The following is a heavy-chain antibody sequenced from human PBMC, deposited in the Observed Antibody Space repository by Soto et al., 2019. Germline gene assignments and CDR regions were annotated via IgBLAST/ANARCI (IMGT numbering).Heavy chain of an antibody. J-gene: IGHJ5*02. CDR2: IYYSGST. CDR1: GGSISSYY. CDR3: ARDPPQPHARVITDSDT. V-gene: IGHV4-59*01. Sequence: SETLSLTWTVSGGSISSYYWSWIRQPPGKGLEWIGYIYYSGSTNYNPSLKSRVTISVDTSKNQFSLKLSSVTAADTAVYYCARDPPQPHARVITDSDTWGQGNLVTVSS. D-gene: IGHD4-4*01.